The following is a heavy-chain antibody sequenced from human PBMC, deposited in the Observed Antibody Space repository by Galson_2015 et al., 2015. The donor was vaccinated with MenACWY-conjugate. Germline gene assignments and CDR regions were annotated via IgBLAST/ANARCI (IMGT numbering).Heavy chain of an antibody. Sequence: SLRLSCAASRFTFSSYFMHWVRQAPGKGLEWVAVISYDGRNTYYADSVSGRFTISRDNSRNTVFLQMNSLRAEDTAVYYCARESQQLLRARTYSYYCMDVWGQGTSVTVSS. J-gene: IGHJ6*02. CDR2: ISYDGRNT. CDR3: ARESQQLLRARTYSYYCMDV. V-gene: IGHV3-30*03. CDR1: RFTFSSYF. D-gene: IGHD6-13*01.